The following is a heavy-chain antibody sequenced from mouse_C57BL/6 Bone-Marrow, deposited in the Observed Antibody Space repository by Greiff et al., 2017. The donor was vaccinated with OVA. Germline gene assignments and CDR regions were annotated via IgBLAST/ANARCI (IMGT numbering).Heavy chain of an antibody. CDR2: INPNNGGT. J-gene: IGHJ1*03. Sequence: VQLQQSGPELVKPGASVKIPCKASGYTFTDYNMDWVKQSHGKSLEWIGDINPNNGGTIYNQKFKGKATLTVDKSSSTAYMELRSLTSEDTAVYYCARKTGNWYFDVWGTGTTVTVSS. D-gene: IGHD4-1*01. V-gene: IGHV1-18*01. CDR1: GYTFTDYN. CDR3: ARKTGNWYFDV.